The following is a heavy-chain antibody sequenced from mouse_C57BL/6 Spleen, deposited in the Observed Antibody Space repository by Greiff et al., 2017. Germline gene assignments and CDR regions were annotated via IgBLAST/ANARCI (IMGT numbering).Heavy chain of an antibody. V-gene: IGHV1-9*01. CDR2: LLPGSGST. J-gene: IGHJ1*03. Sequence: VQLQQSGAELMKPGASVKLSCKATGYTFTGYWIEWVKQRPGHGLEWIGELLPGSGSTNYNEKFKGKATFTADTSSNTAYMQLSSLTTEDSAIYYCARLGLGLHDDYYWYWYFDVWGTGTTVTVSS. CDR1: GYTFTGYW. D-gene: IGHD2-3*01. CDR3: ARLGLGLHDDYYWYWYFDV.